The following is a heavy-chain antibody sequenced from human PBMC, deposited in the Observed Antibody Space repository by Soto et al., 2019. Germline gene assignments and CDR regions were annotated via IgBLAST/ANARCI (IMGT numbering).Heavy chain of an antibody. Sequence: QVQLQESGPGLVKPSETLSLTCTVSGGSVSSGSYYWSWIRQPPGKGLEWIGYIYYSRSPNYNPPLKSRVTISVDTSKNQFSLKLSSVTAADTAVYYCARTQLEVLGFDPWGQGTLVTVSS. CDR1: GGSVSSGSYY. J-gene: IGHJ5*02. D-gene: IGHD1-7*01. CDR3: ARTQLEVLGFDP. CDR2: IYYSRSP. V-gene: IGHV4-61*01.